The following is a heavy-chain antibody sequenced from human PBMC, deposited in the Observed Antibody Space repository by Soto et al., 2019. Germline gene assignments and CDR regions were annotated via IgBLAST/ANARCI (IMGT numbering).Heavy chain of an antibody. J-gene: IGHJ4*01. CDR2: ITIRTGNI. V-gene: IGHV3-48*02. CDR1: GFTFNNAW. Sequence: PGGSLRLSCAASGFTFNNAWVSWVRQAPGKGLEWLAYITIRTGNILYADSVRGRFTISADNAENSVFLQMNSLRDEDTAVYFCVRDRDLYRDMVHADLWGQGTLVTVSS. D-gene: IGHD1-26*01. CDR3: VRDRDLYRDMVHADL.